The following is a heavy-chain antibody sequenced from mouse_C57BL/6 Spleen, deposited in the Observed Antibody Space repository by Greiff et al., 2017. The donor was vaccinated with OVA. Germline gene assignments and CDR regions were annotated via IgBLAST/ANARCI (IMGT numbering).Heavy chain of an antibody. J-gene: IGHJ4*01. CDR1: GYTFTSYW. D-gene: IGHD2-3*01. V-gene: IGHV1-50*01. CDR3: ATPTDGYYAMDY. CDR2: IDPSDSYT. Sequence: QVQLKQPGAELVKPGASVKLSCKASGYTFTSYWMQWVKQRPGQGLEWIGEIDPSDSYTNYNQKFKGKATLTVDTSSSTAYMQLSSLTSEDSAVYYCATPTDGYYAMDYWGQGTSVTVSS.